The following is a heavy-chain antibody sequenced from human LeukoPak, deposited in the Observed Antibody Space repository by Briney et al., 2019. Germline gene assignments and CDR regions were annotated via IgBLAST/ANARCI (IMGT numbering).Heavy chain of an antibody. Sequence: GGSLRLSCAASGFTFSSYWMHWVRQALGKGLLWVSRINSDGSSTSYADSVKGRFTISRDNAKNTLYLQMNSLRAEDTAVYYCARTDTAMVTFDYWGQGTLVTVSS. V-gene: IGHV3-74*01. D-gene: IGHD5-18*01. CDR1: GFTFSSYW. J-gene: IGHJ4*02. CDR3: ARTDTAMVTFDY. CDR2: INSDGSST.